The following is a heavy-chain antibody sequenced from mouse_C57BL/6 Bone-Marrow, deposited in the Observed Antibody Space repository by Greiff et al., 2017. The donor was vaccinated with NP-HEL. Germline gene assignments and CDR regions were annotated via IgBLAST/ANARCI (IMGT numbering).Heavy chain of an antibody. Sequence: VKLMESGPGLVAPSQSLSITCTVSGFSVTSYAISWVRAPTAPFPSFLGVILTGGSTNYNSALKSRRSISKYNSKSQVVLKMNSLQTDDTARYYCARTPPTIVSPYYAMDYWGQGTSVTVSS. CDR1: GFSVTSYA. J-gene: IGHJ4*01. V-gene: IGHV2-9-1*01. D-gene: IGHD2-5*01. CDR3: ARTPPTIVSPYYAMDY. CDR2: ILTGGST.